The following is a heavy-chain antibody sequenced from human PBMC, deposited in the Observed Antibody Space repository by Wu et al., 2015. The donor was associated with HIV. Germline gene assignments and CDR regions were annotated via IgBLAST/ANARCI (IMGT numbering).Heavy chain of an antibody. CDR3: ARNLFGRYDVIDM. Sequence: VQSGAEMKKPGASVNVSCKASGYSFNTHYLNWMRQAPGQGPEWMGLINPKGGITTYAQNFKGRVTMTSDTSTSTLYLEVNSLRSEDTAVYYCARNLFGRYDVIDMWGQGTMVIVSS. CDR1: GYSFNTHY. J-gene: IGHJ3*02. V-gene: IGHV1-46*02. CDR2: INPKGGIT. D-gene: IGHD3-16*01.